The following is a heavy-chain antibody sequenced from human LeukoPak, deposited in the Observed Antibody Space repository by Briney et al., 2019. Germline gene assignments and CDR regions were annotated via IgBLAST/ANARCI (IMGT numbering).Heavy chain of an antibody. CDR1: GGSFSGYY. Sequence: KSSETLSLTCAVYGGSFSGYYWSWIRQPPGKGLEWIGEINHSGSTNYNPSLKSRVTISVDTSKNQFSLKLSSVTAADTAVYYCARLVVAATPKTYYYYYYMDVWGKGTTVTISS. V-gene: IGHV4-34*01. D-gene: IGHD2-15*01. CDR3: ARLVVAATPKTYYYYYYMDV. CDR2: INHSGST. J-gene: IGHJ6*03.